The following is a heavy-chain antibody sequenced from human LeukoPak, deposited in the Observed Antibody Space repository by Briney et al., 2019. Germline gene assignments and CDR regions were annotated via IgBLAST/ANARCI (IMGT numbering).Heavy chain of an antibody. D-gene: IGHD4-11*01. Sequence: ASVKVSCQASRYTFTSYDINWVRQATGQGLEWMGWMNPNSGNTGYAQKFQGRVTITRNTSISTAYMELSSLTSEDTAMYYCARGRATVTTHWFDPWGQGTLVTVSS. J-gene: IGHJ5*02. CDR3: ARGRATVTTHWFDP. CDR1: RYTFTSYD. CDR2: MNPNSGNT. V-gene: IGHV1-8*03.